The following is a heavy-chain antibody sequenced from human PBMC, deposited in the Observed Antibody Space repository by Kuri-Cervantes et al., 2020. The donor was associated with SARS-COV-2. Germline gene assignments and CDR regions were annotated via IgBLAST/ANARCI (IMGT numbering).Heavy chain of an antibody. CDR1: GFTFSSYA. J-gene: IGHJ4*01. CDR2: ISGSGGAT. CDR3: AKFRGVQQPLYYFVS. D-gene: IGHD6-13*01. Sequence: GESLKIYCSASGFTFSSYAMSWVRQAPGKGLEWVSAISGSGGATFYADSVKGRFTISRDNSKTTLYLQMSSLRAEDTAVYYCAKFRGVQQPLYYFVSWGQGALVTVSS. V-gene: IGHV3-23*01.